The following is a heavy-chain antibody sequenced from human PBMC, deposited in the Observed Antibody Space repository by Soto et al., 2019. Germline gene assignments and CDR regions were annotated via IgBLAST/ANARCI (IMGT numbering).Heavy chain of an antibody. CDR3: VRASGYCSGGTCFPFDY. V-gene: IGHV4-30-2*01. D-gene: IGHD2-15*01. Sequence: SETLSLTCDVSGGSISIGTYSWNWIRQPPGKGLEWIGYIYHSGSFYYNPSLKSRVTISIDRSKNQFSLNLSSVTAADTAVYYCVRASGYCSGGTCFPFDYWGRGTLVTVSS. J-gene: IGHJ4*02. CDR2: IYHSGSF. CDR1: GGSISIGTYS.